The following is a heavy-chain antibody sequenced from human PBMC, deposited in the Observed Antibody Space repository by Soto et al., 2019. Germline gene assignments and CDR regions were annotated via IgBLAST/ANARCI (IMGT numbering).Heavy chain of an antibody. D-gene: IGHD6-19*01. CDR3: ARLGSSGWYQGSDFDY. J-gene: IGHJ4*02. CDR1: GGSITRNDHY. Sequence: QLQLQESGPGLVRPSETLSLICTVSGGSITRNDHYWGWIRQSPGKGLEWIGDIKSSGSTNYNLSLKSRVIVSVETSKNQFSLKMNSVTAADTAVYYCARLGSSGWYQGSDFDYWGQGTLVTVSS. CDR2: IKSSGST. V-gene: IGHV4-39*01.